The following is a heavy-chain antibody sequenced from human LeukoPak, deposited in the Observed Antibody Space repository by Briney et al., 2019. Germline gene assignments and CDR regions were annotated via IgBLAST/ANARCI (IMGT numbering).Heavy chain of an antibody. D-gene: IGHD6-13*01. V-gene: IGHV3-30*04. CDR2: ISYDESNK. CDR3: ARERATYRSSWYFDY. CDR1: GFTFSSYA. J-gene: IGHJ4*02. Sequence: GGSLRLSCAASGFTFSSYAMHWVRQAPGKGLEWVALISYDESNKYYADSVKGRFTISRDNSENTLYLQMDSLRAEDTAVYYCARERATYRSSWYFDYWGQGTLVTVSS.